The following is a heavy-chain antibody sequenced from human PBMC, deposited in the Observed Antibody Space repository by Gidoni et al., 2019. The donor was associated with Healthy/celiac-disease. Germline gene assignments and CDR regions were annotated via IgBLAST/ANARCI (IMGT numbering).Heavy chain of an antibody. V-gene: IGHV3-11*01. Sequence: GLSWVSYISSSGSTIYYADSVKGRFTISRDNAKNSLYLQMNSLRAEDTAVYYCAREGRITYPSNAFDIWGQGTMVTVSS. CDR2: ISSSGSTI. CDR3: AREGRITYPSNAFDI. D-gene: IGHD3-10*01. J-gene: IGHJ3*02.